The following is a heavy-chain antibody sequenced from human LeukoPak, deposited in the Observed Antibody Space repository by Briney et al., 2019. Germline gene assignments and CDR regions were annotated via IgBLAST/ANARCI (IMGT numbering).Heavy chain of an antibody. D-gene: IGHD3-10*01. CDR1: GYTLSRHG. Sequence: ASVKDSYKAPGYTLSRHGISSVPQAPGQGLEWMGWISAYNGNTNYAQKLQGRVTMTTDTSTSTAYMELRSLRYDDTAVYYCAVRGFDGLDVWGQGTTVTVSS. CDR3: AVRGFDGLDV. V-gene: IGHV1-18*01. CDR2: ISAYNGNT. J-gene: IGHJ6*02.